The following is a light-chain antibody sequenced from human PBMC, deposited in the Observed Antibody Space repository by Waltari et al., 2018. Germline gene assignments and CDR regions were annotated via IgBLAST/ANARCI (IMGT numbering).Light chain of an antibody. CDR3: QQRRHWRT. J-gene: IGKJ2*01. V-gene: IGKV3-11*01. Sequence: IVLTQSPATLSLSPGESATRSCRARQSVTRSLAWFQQKPGQAPRLLIYDASNRATGIPARFSGSGSETDFTLTISSLEPEDFAVYYCQQRRHWRTFGQGTKLEIK. CDR1: QSVTRS. CDR2: DAS.